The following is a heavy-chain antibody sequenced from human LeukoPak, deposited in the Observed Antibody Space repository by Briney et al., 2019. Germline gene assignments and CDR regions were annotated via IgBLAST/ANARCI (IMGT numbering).Heavy chain of an antibody. CDR1: GGSISTYS. CDR2: IKNNGGN. CDR3: ARDAGGTWFDP. Sequence: SETLSLTCTVSGGSISTYSWNWIRQSPGQGLEWIGYIKNNGGNYNNPSLKSRVTISLDTSKNQFSLKLTSVTAADTAVYCCARDAGGTWFDPWGQGTLVTVSS. J-gene: IGHJ5*02. V-gene: IGHV4-59*01.